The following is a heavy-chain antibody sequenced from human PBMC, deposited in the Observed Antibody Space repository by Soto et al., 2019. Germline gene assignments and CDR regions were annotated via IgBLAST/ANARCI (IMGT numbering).Heavy chain of an antibody. J-gene: IGHJ4*02. CDR1: GYTFSNYG. CDR3: VRDTVFDY. Sequence: QVQLVQSGVEVKKPGASVKVSCKASGYTFSNYGFSWVRQAPGQGLEWMGWISVYNGNTNYAQKFQGRVTMTIHTSTNTAYMELRSLTSDDTAVYYCVRDTVFDYWGQGTLVTVSS. CDR2: ISVYNGNT. D-gene: IGHD2-8*02. V-gene: IGHV1-18*01.